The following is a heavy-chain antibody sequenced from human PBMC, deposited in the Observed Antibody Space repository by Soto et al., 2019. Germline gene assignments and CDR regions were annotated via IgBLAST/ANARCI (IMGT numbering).Heavy chain of an antibody. V-gene: IGHV3-30*03. D-gene: IGHD3-9*01. CDR3: ARLNYNLLTGYYPFDF. Sequence: VGSLQISSASSGFTFSSYGMHWVRKAPGKGLEWVAVISYDGSNKYYAASVKGRFTISRDNATNTLNLQMNSLRAEDTAVYYCARLNYNLLTGYYPFDFWGLGILVTVS. CDR1: GFTFSSYG. CDR2: ISYDGSNK. J-gene: IGHJ4*02.